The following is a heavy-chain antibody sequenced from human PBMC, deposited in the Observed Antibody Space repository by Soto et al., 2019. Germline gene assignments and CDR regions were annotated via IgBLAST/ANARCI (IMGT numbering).Heavy chain of an antibody. Sequence: GGSLRLSCAASGFTFSSYGMHWVRQAPGKGLEWVAVIWYDGSNKYYADTVKGRFTISRDNSKNTLNLQMNSLRAEDTAVYYCAKGGWGNFCSGGSCYSEQDYYYGMDVWGQGTTVTVSS. J-gene: IGHJ6*02. CDR2: IWYDGSNK. V-gene: IGHV3-33*06. CDR1: GFTFSSYG. D-gene: IGHD2-15*01. CDR3: AKGGWGNFCSGGSCYSEQDYYYGMDV.